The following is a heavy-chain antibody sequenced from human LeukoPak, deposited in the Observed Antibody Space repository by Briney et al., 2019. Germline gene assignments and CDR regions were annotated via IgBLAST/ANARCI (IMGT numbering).Heavy chain of an antibody. Sequence: ASVKVSCKASGYTFTSYDINWVRQATGQGLEWMGWMNPNSGNTGYAQKFQGRVTITTDESTSTAYMELSSLRSEDTAVYYCARDGGIITPSRWFDPWGQGTLVTVSS. CDR1: GYTFTSYD. CDR2: MNPNSGNT. CDR3: ARDGGIITPSRWFDP. V-gene: IGHV1-8*01. D-gene: IGHD3-22*01. J-gene: IGHJ5*02.